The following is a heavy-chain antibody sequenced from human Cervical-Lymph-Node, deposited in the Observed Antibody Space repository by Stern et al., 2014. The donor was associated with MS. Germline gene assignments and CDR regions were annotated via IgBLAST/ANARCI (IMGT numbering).Heavy chain of an antibody. Sequence: EVQLVESGGGLVQPGGSLRLSCVASEFNFTKYSMHWVRQVSGKGPVWVARINADGSETTYVDSVKGRFTVSRDNAKSTVYLQMNSLRVEDTALYYCAREGQYNWNGFYYWGQGTRVIVSS. CDR3: AREGQYNWNGFYY. V-gene: IGHV3-74*03. CDR2: INADGSET. CDR1: EFNFTKYS. D-gene: IGHD1-20*01. J-gene: IGHJ4*01.